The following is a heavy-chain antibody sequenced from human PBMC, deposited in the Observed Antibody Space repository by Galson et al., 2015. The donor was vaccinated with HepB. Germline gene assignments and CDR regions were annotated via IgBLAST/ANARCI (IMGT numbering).Heavy chain of an antibody. Sequence: SLRLSCAASGFTFSSYAMHWVRQAPGKGLEWVAVISYDGSNKYYADSVKGRFTISRDNSKNTLYLQMNSLRAEDTAVYYCASVYYGSGSNLDYWGQGTLVTVSS. V-gene: IGHV3-30*04. J-gene: IGHJ4*02. CDR1: GFTFSSYA. D-gene: IGHD3-10*01. CDR2: ISYDGSNK. CDR3: ASVYYGSGSNLDY.